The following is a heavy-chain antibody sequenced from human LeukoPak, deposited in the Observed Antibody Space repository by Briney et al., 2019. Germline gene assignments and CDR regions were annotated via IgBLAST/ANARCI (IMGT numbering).Heavy chain of an antibody. CDR2: IYYIGST. J-gene: IGHJ4*02. D-gene: IGHD2-15*01. CDR1: GGSISISSYY. CDR3: QSERNPRNFELSHDY. Sequence: SETLSLTCTVSGGSISISSYYWRWIRQPPGKGLEGIGSIYYIGSTYYNPSLKSLVTISVETSKNQYALHLNPGAPENAPVYYWQSERNPRNFELSHDYWGQGALVTVSS. V-gene: IGHV4-39*01.